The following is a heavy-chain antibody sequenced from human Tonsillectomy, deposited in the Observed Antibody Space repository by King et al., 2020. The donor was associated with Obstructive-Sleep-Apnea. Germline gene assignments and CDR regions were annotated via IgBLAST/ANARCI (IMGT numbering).Heavy chain of an antibody. V-gene: IGHV3-48*04. D-gene: IGHD3-22*01. Sequence: QLVQSGGGLVQPGGSLRLSCAASGFTFSSYSMNWVRQAPGKGLEWVSYISSSSSTIYYADSVKGRFTISRDNAKNSLYLQMNSLRAEDTAVYHCAREGYDSSGSGRFDPWGQGTLVTVSS. J-gene: IGHJ5*02. CDR3: AREGYDSSGSGRFDP. CDR1: GFTFSSYS. CDR2: ISSSSSTI.